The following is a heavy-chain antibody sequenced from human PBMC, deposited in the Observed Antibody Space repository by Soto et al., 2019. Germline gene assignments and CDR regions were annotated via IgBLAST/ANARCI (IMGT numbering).Heavy chain of an antibody. Sequence: GGSLRLSCAASGFTFSSYGMHWVRQAPGKGLEWVAVISYDGSNKYYADSVKGRFTISRDNSKNTLYLQMNSLRAEDTAVYYCARDLAPGVVDHWGQGTLVTVSS. CDR2: ISYDGSNK. CDR1: GFTFSSYG. V-gene: IGHV3-30*03. D-gene: IGHD3-22*01. J-gene: IGHJ4*02. CDR3: ARDLAPGVVDH.